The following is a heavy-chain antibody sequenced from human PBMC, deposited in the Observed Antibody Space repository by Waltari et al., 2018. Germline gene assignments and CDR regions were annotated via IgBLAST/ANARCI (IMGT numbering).Heavy chain of an antibody. J-gene: IGHJ4*02. Sequence: QVQLVQSGAEVKKSGASVKVSCKASGYTFTDFFIPWVRPAPGQGLEWMGRINPKRGDTSYAQRFQGRVTMTGDTSITTAYMELTGLRSDDTAIYYCARSGGGTTTFGVAEWGQGSLVTVSS. CDR3: ARSGGGTTTFGVAE. V-gene: IGHV1-2*06. CDR2: INPKRGDT. CDR1: GYTFTDFF. D-gene: IGHD3-3*01.